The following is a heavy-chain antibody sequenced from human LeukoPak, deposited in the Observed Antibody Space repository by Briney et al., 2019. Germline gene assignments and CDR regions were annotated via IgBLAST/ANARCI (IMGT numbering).Heavy chain of an antibody. V-gene: IGHV4-34*01. CDR3: ASSCSSTSCYTAFDY. CDR1: GGSFSGYY. J-gene: IGHJ4*02. CDR2: INHSGTT. Sequence: SETLSLTCAVYGGSFSGYYWSWIRQPPGKGLEWVGEINHSGTTNYNPSLKSRVTISVDTSKNQFSLKLSSVTAADTAVYYCASSCSSTSCYTAFDYWGQGTLVTVSS. D-gene: IGHD2-2*02.